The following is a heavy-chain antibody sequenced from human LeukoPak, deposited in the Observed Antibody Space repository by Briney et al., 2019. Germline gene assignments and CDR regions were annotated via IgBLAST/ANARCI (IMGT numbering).Heavy chain of an antibody. CDR2: IQSSQSA. J-gene: IGHJ4*02. CDR1: SRSVSSGSYY. CDR3: ARVAASPPFYYYDSSGYFDY. Sequence: SQTLSLASTAGSRSVSSGSYYWSWIRQPPGRGLEWIAYIQSSQSAPYNPSLKPRGAVSRDRPKNQVSRNLSSVTAADTAVYYCARVAASPPFYYYDSSGYFDYWGEGTLVTVSS. D-gene: IGHD3-22*01. V-gene: IGHV4-61*01.